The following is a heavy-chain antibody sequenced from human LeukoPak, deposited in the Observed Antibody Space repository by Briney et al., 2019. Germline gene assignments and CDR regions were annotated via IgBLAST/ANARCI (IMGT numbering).Heavy chain of an antibody. J-gene: IGHJ3*02. CDR1: GFTFSSYS. D-gene: IGHD1-26*01. V-gene: IGHV3-21*04. Sequence: GGSLRLSCAASGFTFSSYSMNWVRQAPGKGLEWVSSISSSSSYIYYADSVKGRFTISRDNAKNSLYLQMNSLRAEDTAVYYCARDQFASGSYYSFAFDIWGQGTMVTVSS. CDR2: ISSSSSYI. CDR3: ARDQFASGSYYSFAFDI.